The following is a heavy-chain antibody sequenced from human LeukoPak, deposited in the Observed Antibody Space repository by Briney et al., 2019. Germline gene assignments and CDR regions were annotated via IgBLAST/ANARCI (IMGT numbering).Heavy chain of an antibody. D-gene: IGHD2-21*01. V-gene: IGHV1-8*01. J-gene: IGHJ6*03. CDR2: MNPTSGDT. CDR3: ARVVMKAFYYYYMDV. CDR1: GYTFSDYD. Sequence: ASVKVSRKASGYTFSDYDVNWVRQAPGQGLEWMGWMNPTSGDTGYAQKFQGRVTMTRSMSRNTAYMELSRLRSEDTAAYFCARVVMKAFYYYYMDVWGKGTTIIISS.